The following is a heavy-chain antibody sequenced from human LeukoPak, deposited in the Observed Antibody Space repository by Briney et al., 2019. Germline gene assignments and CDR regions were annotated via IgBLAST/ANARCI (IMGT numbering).Heavy chain of an antibody. CDR2: INHSGST. V-gene: IGHV4-34*01. D-gene: IGHD3-10*01. J-gene: IGHJ6*03. CDR3: ARGRNYYGSGSYWRYYYYMDV. Sequence: SETLSLTCAVYGGSFSGYYGSWIRQPPGKGLEWIGEINHSGSTNYNPSLKSRVTISVDTSKNQFSLKLSSVTAADTAVYYCARGRNYYGSGSYWRYYYYMDVWGKGNTVTVSS. CDR1: GGSFSGYY.